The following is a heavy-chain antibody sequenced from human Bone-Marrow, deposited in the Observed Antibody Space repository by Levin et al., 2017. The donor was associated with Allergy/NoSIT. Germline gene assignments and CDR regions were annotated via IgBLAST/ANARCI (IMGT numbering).Heavy chain of an antibody. CDR1: GFTFSSYA. D-gene: IGHD2-2*01. J-gene: IGHJ4*02. V-gene: IGHV3-30*04. CDR3: AREGDCSSTSCYWGGFDY. Sequence: GESLKISCAASGFTFSSYAMHWVRQAPGKGLEWVAVISYDGSNKYYADSVKGRFTISRDNSKNTLYLQMNSLRAEDTAVYYCAREGDCSSTSCYWGGFDYWGQGTLVTVSS. CDR2: ISYDGSNK.